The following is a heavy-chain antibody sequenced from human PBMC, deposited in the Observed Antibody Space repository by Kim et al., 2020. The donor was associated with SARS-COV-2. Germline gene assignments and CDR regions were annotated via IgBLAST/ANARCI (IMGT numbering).Heavy chain of an antibody. V-gene: IGHV1-69*13. D-gene: IGHD1-20*01. Sequence: SVKVSCKASGGTFSSYAISWVRQAPGQGLEWMGGIIPIFGTANYAQKFQCRVTITADESTSTAYMELSSLRSEDTAVYYCARVRYNWNRNDYYFDYWGQGTLVTVSS. CDR1: GGTFSSYA. J-gene: IGHJ4*02. CDR3: ARVRYNWNRNDYYFDY. CDR2: IIPIFGTA.